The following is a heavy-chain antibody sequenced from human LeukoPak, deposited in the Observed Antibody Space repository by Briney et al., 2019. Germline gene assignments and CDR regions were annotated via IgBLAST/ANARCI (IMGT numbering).Heavy chain of an antibody. CDR1: GYTFTSYD. CDR3: ARLYGYCSGGSCYS. J-gene: IGHJ4*02. Sequence: ASVKVSCKASGYTFTSYDINWVRQATGQGLEWMGWMNPNSGNTGYAQKFQGRVTMTRNTSISTAYMELGSLRSEDTAVYYCARLYGYCSGGSCYSWGQGTLVTVSS. CDR2: MNPNSGNT. D-gene: IGHD2-15*01. V-gene: IGHV1-8*02.